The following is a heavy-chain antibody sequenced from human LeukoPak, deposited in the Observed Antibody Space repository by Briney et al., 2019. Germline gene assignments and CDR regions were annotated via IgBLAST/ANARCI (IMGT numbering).Heavy chain of an antibody. Sequence: SVKVSCKASGGTFSSYAISWVRQAPGQGLEWMGRIIPIFGIANYAQKFQGRVTITADKSTSTAYMELSSLRSEDTAVYYCARRRPDRIGNPFVYWGQGTLVTVSS. CDR1: GGTFSSYA. V-gene: IGHV1-69*04. CDR3: ARRRPDRIGNPFVY. CDR2: IIPIFGIA. J-gene: IGHJ4*02. D-gene: IGHD1-14*01.